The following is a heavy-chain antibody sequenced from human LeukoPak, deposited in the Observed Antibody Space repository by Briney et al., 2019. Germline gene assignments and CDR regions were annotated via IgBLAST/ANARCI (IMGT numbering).Heavy chain of an antibody. J-gene: IGHJ4*02. D-gene: IGHD6-13*01. CDR1: GFTFSGSA. V-gene: IGHV3-73*01. CDR3: TSSIAAAGALY. Sequence: GGSLRLSCAASGFTFSGSAMHWVRQASGKGLEWVGRIRSKANSYATAYAASVKGRLTISRDDSKNTAYLQMNSLKTEDTAVYYCTSSIAAAGALYWGQGTLVTVSS. CDR2: IRSKANSYAT.